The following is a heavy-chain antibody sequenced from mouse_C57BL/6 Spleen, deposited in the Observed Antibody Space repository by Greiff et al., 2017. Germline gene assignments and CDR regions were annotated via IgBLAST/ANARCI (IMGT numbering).Heavy chain of an antibody. V-gene: IGHV5-17*01. D-gene: IGHD3-3*01. CDR3: ARPAVDCFAY. CDR2: ISSGSSTI. J-gene: IGHJ3*01. Sequence: EVQGVESGGGLVKPGGSLKLSCAASGFTFSDYGMYWVRQAPEKGLEWVAYISSGSSTIYYAATVKGRFTISRDNAKNTLFLQMTSLRSEDTAMYYGARPAVDCFAYWGQGTLVTVSA. CDR1: GFTFSDYG.